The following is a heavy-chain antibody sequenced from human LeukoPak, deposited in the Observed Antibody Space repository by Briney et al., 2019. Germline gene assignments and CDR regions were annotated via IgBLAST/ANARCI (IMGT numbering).Heavy chain of an antibody. CDR1: GYTFTSYD. CDR3: ARGRSPAGIQGNWFDH. D-gene: IGHD2-2*02. V-gene: IGHV1-8*01. Sequence: ASVKVSCKASGYTFTSYDINWVGQATGQGLEWMGWMNPNSGNTGYAQKFQGRVTMTRNTSISTAYMELSSLRSEDTAVYYCARGRSPAGIQGNWFDHWGQGTLVTVSS. CDR2: MNPNSGNT. J-gene: IGHJ5*02.